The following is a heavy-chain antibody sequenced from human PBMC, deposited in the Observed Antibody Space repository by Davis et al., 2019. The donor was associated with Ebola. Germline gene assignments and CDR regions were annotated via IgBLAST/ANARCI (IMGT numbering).Heavy chain of an antibody. D-gene: IGHD2-2*01. J-gene: IGHJ6*02. CDR2: IYFSGNT. CDR3: ASPGPAANGLDV. Sequence: SETLSLTCTVSGVSISISTYYWGWIRQPPGKGLVWIGRIYFSGNTYYNPSLKSPVTISAHTSKNQFLLKLTFVTAADTAVYYCASPGPAANGLDVWGPGTTVTVSS. V-gene: IGHV4-39*01. CDR1: GVSISISTYY.